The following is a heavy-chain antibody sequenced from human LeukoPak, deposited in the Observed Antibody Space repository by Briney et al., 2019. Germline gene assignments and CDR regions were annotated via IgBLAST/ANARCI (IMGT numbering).Heavy chain of an antibody. D-gene: IGHD5-12*01. CDR3: ARAKYGGSGFDY. J-gene: IGHJ4*02. CDR2: IYHSGST. Sequence: SETLSLTCTVSGYSISSGYYWGWIRQPPGKGLEWIGSIYHSGSTYYNPSLKSRVTISVDTSKNQFSLKLSSVTAADTAVYYCARAKYGGSGFDYWGQGTLVTVSS. CDR1: GYSISSGYY. V-gene: IGHV4-38-2*02.